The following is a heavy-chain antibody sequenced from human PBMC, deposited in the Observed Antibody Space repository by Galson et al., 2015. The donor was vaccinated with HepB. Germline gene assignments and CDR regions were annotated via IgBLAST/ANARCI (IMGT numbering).Heavy chain of an antibody. J-gene: IGHJ5*02. CDR1: GGTFTSYA. D-gene: IGHD3-10*01. CDR2: IIPISGTA. Sequence: SVKVSCKASGGTFTSYAISWVRQAPGQGLEWMGGIIPISGTANYAQKFQGRVTITADESTSTAYMELSSLRSEDTAVYYCARARGVVEWVRSADNWFDPWGQGTLVTVSS. CDR3: ARARGVVEWVRSADNWFDP. V-gene: IGHV1-69*13.